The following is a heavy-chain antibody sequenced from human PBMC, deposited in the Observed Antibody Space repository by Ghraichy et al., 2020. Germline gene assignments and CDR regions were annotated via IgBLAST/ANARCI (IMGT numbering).Heavy chain of an antibody. CDR1: GGSISSGGYY. D-gene: IGHD6-19*01. V-gene: IGHV4-31*03. CDR3: ARVAGTHLDYYYYYGMDV. CDR2: IYYSGST. J-gene: IGHJ6*02. Sequence: SETLSLTCTVSGGSISSGGYYWSWIRQHPGKGLEWIGYIYYSGSTYYNPSLKSRVTISVDTSKNQFSLKLSSVTAADTAVYYCARVAGTHLDYYYYYGMDVWGQGTTVTVSS.